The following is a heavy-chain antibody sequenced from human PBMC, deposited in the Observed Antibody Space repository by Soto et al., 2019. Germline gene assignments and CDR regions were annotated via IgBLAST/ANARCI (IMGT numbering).Heavy chain of an antibody. CDR1: GFPFSLYL. J-gene: IGHJ4*02. V-gene: IGHV3-7*01. Sequence: EVQLVESGGDLVQPGGSLRLSCAASGFPFSLYLMSWVRQAPGKGLEWVANIGPDGSAKYYMGSMKGRFTISRDNAKSSLYLQMDSLRVEDTAIYYCSRDICGRTTGCVNWGQGTQVIVSS. CDR3: SRDICGRTTGCVN. CDR2: IGPDGSAK. D-gene: IGHD3-9*01.